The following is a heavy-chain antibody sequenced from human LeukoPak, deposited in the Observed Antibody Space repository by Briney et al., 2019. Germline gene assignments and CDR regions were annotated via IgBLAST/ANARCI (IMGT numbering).Heavy chain of an antibody. D-gene: IGHD5-12*01. Sequence: PGGSLRLSCVVSGFTVSSHGMSWVRQAPGKGLEWVSTISGGGTYYGESVKGRFIISRDSSKNTLYLQMSSLRAEDTAVYYCVRGVGGYDLLAYYYYYYMDVWGKGTTVTVSS. J-gene: IGHJ6*03. CDR2: ISGGGT. V-gene: IGHV3-23*01. CDR1: GFTVSSHG. CDR3: VRGVGGYDLLAYYYYYYMDV.